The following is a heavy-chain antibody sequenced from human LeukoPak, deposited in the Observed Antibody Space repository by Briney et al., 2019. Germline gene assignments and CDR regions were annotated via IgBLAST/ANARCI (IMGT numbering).Heavy chain of an antibody. CDR3: ARDLDSAAFDI. CDR1: GYTFTSYA. D-gene: IGHD2-15*01. J-gene: IGHJ3*02. CDR2: IRTSTGSQ. V-gene: IGHV7-4-1*02. Sequence: GASVKVSCKASGYTFTSYAINWVRQAPGQGLEYMGWIRTSTGSQTYAQGFTGRFVFSLDTSVNTAYLQISSLKAEDTAVYYCARDLDSAAFDIWGQGTMVTVSS.